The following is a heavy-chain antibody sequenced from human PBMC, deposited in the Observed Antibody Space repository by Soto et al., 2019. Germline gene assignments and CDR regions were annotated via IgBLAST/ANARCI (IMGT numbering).Heavy chain of an antibody. J-gene: IGHJ4*02. D-gene: IGHD3-16*01. CDR3: AKDRGGSSADLDY. Sequence: QVQLVESGGGVVQPGRSLRLSCAASGFTFISFGMHWVRQVPGKGLEWVARISYDGSKKYYADSVKGRFTISRDKSKNTLYLQMNRLRVEYTAVYYCAKDRGGSSADLDYWGQGTPFTVSS. V-gene: IGHV3-30*18. CDR1: GFTFISFG. CDR2: ISYDGSKK.